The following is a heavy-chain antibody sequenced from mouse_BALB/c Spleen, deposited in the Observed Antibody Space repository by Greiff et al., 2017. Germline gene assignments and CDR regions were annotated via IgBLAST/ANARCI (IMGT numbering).Heavy chain of an antibody. J-gene: IGHJ2*01. Sequence: EVKLVESGGGLVQPGGSLKLSCAASGFTFSSYGMSWVRQTPDKRLELVATINSNGGSTYYPDSVKGRFTISRDNAKNTLYLQMSSLKSEDTAMYYCARGREFITTVIDYWGQGTTLTVSS. CDR3: ARGREFITTVIDY. CDR1: GFTFSSYG. V-gene: IGHV5-6-3*01. D-gene: IGHD1-2*01. CDR2: INSNGGST.